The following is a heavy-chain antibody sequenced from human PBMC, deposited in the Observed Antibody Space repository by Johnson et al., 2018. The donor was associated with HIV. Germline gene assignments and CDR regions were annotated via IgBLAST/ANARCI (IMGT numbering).Heavy chain of an antibody. D-gene: IGHD2-15*01. CDR2: ISGSGDST. Sequence: VQLVESGGGLVQPGGSLRLSCAASGFTFSSYAMSWVRQAPGKGLEWVSAISGSGDSTYYADSVKGRFTISREKSKNTLYVQMNSLRVEDTAVYYCARDLGRPDAFDVWGQGTMVTVSS. CDR1: GFTFSSYA. CDR3: ARDLGRPDAFDV. V-gene: IGHV3-23*04. J-gene: IGHJ3*01.